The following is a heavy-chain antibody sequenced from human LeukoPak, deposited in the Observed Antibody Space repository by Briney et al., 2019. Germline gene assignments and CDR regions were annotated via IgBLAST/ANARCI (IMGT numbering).Heavy chain of an antibody. J-gene: IGHJ3*02. Sequence: ASVKVSCKAFGYNFTVYNMHWGRQAPGQGLEWMGWINLYIGGTHSAQTFQGRVTMTMDTSLNAAYRELRRLGSDDTDVYYCAGDGHDILTGYYKGAFDIWGQGTMVTVCS. CDR2: INLYIGGT. D-gene: IGHD3-9*01. V-gene: IGHV1-2*02. CDR3: AGDGHDILTGYYKGAFDI. CDR1: GYNFTVYN.